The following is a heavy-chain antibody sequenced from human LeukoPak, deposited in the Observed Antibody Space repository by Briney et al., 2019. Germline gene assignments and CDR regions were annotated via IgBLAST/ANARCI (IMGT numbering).Heavy chain of an antibody. Sequence: GGSLRLSCAASGFTFSSYRMNWVRQAPGKGLEWVSYISSSSSYIYYEDSVKGRFTISRDNAKNSLYLQMNSLRAEDTAVYYCARDMAGGGSSWYFYYFDYWGQGTLVTVSS. D-gene: IGHD6-13*01. J-gene: IGHJ4*02. CDR3: ARDMAGGGSSWYFYYFDY. V-gene: IGHV3-21*01. CDR1: GFTFSSYR. CDR2: ISSSSSYI.